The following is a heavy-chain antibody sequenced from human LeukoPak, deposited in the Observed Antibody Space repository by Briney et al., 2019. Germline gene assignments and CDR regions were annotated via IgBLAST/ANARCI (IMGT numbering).Heavy chain of an antibody. J-gene: IGHJ6*02. CDR2: IYHSGST. CDR3: ASYFSPGDYYYYGMDV. V-gene: IGHV4-30-2*01. D-gene: IGHD2/OR15-2a*01. Sequence: SETLSLTCAVSGGSISSGGYSWSWIRQPPGKGLGWIGYIYHSGSTYYNPSLKSRVTISVDRSKNQFSLKLSSVTAADTAVYYCASYFSPGDYYYYGMDVWGQGTTVTVSS. CDR1: GGSISSGGYS.